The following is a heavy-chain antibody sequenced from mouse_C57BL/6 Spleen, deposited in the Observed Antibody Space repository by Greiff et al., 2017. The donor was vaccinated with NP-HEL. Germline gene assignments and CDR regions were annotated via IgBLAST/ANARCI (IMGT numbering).Heavy chain of an antibody. Sequence: QVQLKESGPGLVAPSQSLSITCTVSGFPLTSYAISWVRQPPGKGLEWLGVICTGGGTNYYSALKSRLSISKDNSKSQVFLKMNSLQTDDTARYYCASFNYYGSSYFDYWGQGTTLTVSS. CDR3: ASFNYYGSSYFDY. V-gene: IGHV2-9-1*01. D-gene: IGHD1-1*01. CDR2: ICTGGGT. J-gene: IGHJ2*01. CDR1: GFPLTSYA.